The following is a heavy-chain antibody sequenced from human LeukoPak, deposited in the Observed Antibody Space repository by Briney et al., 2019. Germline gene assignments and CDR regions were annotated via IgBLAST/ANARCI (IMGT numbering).Heavy chain of an antibody. Sequence: GRPLRLSCAASGFTFSSYGMHWVRQAPGKGLEWVAVISYDGSNKYYADSVKGRFAISRDNSKNTLYLQMNSLRAEDTAVYYCAKDPSRIAVAGLIDYWGQGTLVTVSS. J-gene: IGHJ4*02. CDR1: GFTFSSYG. D-gene: IGHD6-19*01. V-gene: IGHV3-30*18. CDR2: ISYDGSNK. CDR3: AKDPSRIAVAGLIDY.